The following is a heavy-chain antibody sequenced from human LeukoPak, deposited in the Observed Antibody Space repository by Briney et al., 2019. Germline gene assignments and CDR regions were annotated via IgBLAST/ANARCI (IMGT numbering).Heavy chain of an antibody. V-gene: IGHV1-46*03. CDR3: ARDQNYATDY. Sequence: ASVKVSCKASGYMFISYNMQWVRQAPGQGLEWKGMVSGSGVHTKYAQKFRDRVTMTSDTSTSTVYMELSSLTSDDTAVYYCARDQNYATDYWGQGTLVTV. CDR2: VSGSGVHT. CDR1: GYMFISYN. J-gene: IGHJ4*02. D-gene: IGHD2-2*01.